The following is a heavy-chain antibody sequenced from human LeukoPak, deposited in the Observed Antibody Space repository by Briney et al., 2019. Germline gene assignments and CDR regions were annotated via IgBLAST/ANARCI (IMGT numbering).Heavy chain of an antibody. CDR3: ARDDSSGWPIDY. D-gene: IGHD6-19*01. V-gene: IGHV3-53*05. CDR1: GFIVSSCY. CDR2: IHRDDKT. Sequence: PGGSLRLSCAASGFIVSSCYMYWVRQAPGKGLEWVSFIHRDDKTYYADSVKGRFTISRDNSKNTVYLQMNSLRAEDTAVYYCARDDSSGWPIDYWGQGTLVTVSS. J-gene: IGHJ4*02.